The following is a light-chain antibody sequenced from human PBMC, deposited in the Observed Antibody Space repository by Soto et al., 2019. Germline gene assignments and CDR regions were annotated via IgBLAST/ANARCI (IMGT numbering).Light chain of an antibody. CDR3: SSFTSTRTYV. J-gene: IGLJ1*01. CDR2: EVN. Sequence: QSALTQPASVSGSPGQSITISCTGTSSDVGGYNYVSWYQQHPGKAPKLMIYEVNNRPSGVSNRFSGSKSGNTASLAISGLQAEYEADYYCSSFTSTRTYVFGIGTKLTVL. CDR1: SSDVGGYNY. V-gene: IGLV2-14*01.